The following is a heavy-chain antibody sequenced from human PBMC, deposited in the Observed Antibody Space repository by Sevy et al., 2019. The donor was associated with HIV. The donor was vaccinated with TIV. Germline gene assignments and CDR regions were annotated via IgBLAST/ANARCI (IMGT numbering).Heavy chain of an antibody. CDR2: IYYSGST. Sequence: SETLSLTCTVSGGSISSYYWRWIRQPPGKGLEWIGYIYYSGSTNYNPSLKSRVTISVDTSKNQFSLKLSSVTAADTAVYYCARAAAGSDAFDIWGQGTMVTVSS. V-gene: IGHV4-59*01. D-gene: IGHD6-13*01. J-gene: IGHJ3*02. CDR3: ARAAAGSDAFDI. CDR1: GGSISSYY.